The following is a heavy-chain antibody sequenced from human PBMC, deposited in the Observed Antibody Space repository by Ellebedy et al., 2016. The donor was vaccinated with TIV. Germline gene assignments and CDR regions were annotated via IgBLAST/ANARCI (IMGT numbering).Heavy chain of an antibody. CDR2: IGTAGDT. V-gene: IGHV3-13*01. CDR3: ARPTEGLDY. Sequence: GESLKISCAASGFTFSSYDMHWVRHVTGKGLEWVSAIGTAGDTYYPGSVKGRFTISRENAKNSLYLQMNSLSAGDSAVYYWARPTEGLDYWGQGTLVTVSS. CDR1: GFTFSSYD. D-gene: IGHD1-14*01. J-gene: IGHJ4*02.